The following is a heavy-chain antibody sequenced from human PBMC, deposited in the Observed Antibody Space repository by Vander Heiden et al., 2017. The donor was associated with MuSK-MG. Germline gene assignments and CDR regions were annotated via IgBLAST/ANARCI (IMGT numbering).Heavy chain of an antibody. CDR3: ARRTEMNYYGLDV. Sequence: QVQLQESGPGLVKPSQTLSLTCTVSGDSINSGGFYWSWIRQPAGQGLEWIGRIHTSGSTRYNPSLKSRVTMSADTSKNQISLNLSSVTAADTAVYYCARRTEMNYYGLDVWGQGTTVTASS. CDR2: IHTSGST. J-gene: IGHJ6*02. CDR1: GDSINSGGFY. V-gene: IGHV4-61*02.